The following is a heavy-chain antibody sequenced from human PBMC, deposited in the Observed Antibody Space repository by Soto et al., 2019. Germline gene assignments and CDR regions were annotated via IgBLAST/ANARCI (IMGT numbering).Heavy chain of an antibody. Sequence: QVQLQQWGAGLLKPSETLSLTCAVYGGSFSGYYWSWIRQPPGKGLEWIGEINHSGSTNYNPSLKSRVTISVDTSKNQFSLKLSSVTAADTAVYYCARAAPRYRSGGSCYPGRDYWGQGTLVTVSS. D-gene: IGHD2-15*01. CDR2: INHSGST. J-gene: IGHJ4*02. CDR1: GGSFSGYY. CDR3: ARAAPRYRSGGSCYPGRDY. V-gene: IGHV4-34*01.